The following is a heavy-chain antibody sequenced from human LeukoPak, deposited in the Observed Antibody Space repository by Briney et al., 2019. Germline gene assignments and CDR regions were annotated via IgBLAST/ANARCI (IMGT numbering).Heavy chain of an antibody. CDR3: ARYPTQATFYDSSGFYQDAFDI. J-gene: IGHJ3*02. CDR2: VFTSGNT. V-gene: IGHV4-61*09. D-gene: IGHD3-22*01. Sequence: SETLPLTCAVSGGSITRGSYYWTWIRQPAGKALEWIGHVFTSGNTYYNPSLKSRVTISVDTSENQFSLNLSSVTAADTAVYYCARYPTQATFYDSSGFYQDAFDIWGQGTLVTVSS. CDR1: GGSITRGSYY.